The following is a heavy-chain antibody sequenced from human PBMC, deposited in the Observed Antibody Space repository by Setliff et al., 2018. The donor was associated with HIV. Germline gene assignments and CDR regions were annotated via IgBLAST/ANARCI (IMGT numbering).Heavy chain of an antibody. Sequence: PSETLSLTCAVYGGSFSGCYWGWIRQPPGKGLEWIGSIYHSGNTYYNPSRKSRVTISVDTSKNHVSLKLSSVTAADTAVFYCARHNCGTTACYGVVVWGQGTMVTVSS. CDR3: ARHNCGTTACYGVVV. CDR1: GGSFSGCY. J-gene: IGHJ4*02. V-gene: IGHV4-34*01. CDR2: IYHSGNT. D-gene: IGHD2-2*01.